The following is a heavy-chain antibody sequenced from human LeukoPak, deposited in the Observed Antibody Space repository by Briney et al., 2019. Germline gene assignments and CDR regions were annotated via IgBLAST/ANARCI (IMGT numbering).Heavy chain of an antibody. CDR3: ASYAGGY. Sequence: SEALSLTCTVSGGSISSGSYYWSWIRQPAGKGLEWIGRIYTSGSTNYNPSLKSRVTISVDTSKNQFSLKLSSVTAADTAVYYCASYAGGYWGQGTLVTVSS. CDR2: IYTSGST. V-gene: IGHV4-61*02. CDR1: GGSISSGSYY. J-gene: IGHJ4*02. D-gene: IGHD3-16*01.